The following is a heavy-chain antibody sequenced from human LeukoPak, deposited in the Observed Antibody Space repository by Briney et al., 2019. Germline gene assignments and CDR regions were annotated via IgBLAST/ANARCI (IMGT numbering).Heavy chain of an antibody. J-gene: IGHJ3*02. CDR3: ARVDDTLAGYRGAFDI. Sequence: ASVTVSCKASGYTFTVYYMHWVRQAPGQGLEWMGWINPNSGGTNYAQKFQGRVTMTRDTSISTGYMELSRLRSDDTAVYYCARVDDTLAGYRGAFDIWGQGTMVTVSS. CDR1: GYTFTVYY. D-gene: IGHD3-9*01. V-gene: IGHV1-2*02. CDR2: INPNSGGT.